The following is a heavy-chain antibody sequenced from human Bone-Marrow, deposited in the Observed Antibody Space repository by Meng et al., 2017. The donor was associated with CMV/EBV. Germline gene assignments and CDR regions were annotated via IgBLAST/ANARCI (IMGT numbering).Heavy chain of an antibody. CDR3: ARDPSYFYDSSGYSYWYFDL. CDR1: GFTFSSYR. J-gene: IGHJ2*01. CDR2: INSDGSST. Sequence: GGSLRLSCAASGFTFSSYRMHWVRQAPGKGLVWVSRINSDGSSTSYADSVKGRFTISRDNAKNTLYLQMNSLRAEDTAVYYCARDPSYFYDSSGYSYWYFDLWGRGTRVTVYS. D-gene: IGHD3-22*01. V-gene: IGHV3-74*01.